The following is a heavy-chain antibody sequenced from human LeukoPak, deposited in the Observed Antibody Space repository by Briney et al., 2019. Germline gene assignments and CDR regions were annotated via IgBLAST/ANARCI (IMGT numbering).Heavy chain of an antibody. CDR3: ARLGQGSFDL. CDR1: GGSISSYY. D-gene: IGHD3-10*01. CDR2: IFHSGNT. Sequence: SETLSLTCTVSGGSISSYYWSWIRQPPGKGLEWIGYIFHSGNTNCNPSLKSRLTILVDTSKNQFSLKLTFATAADTAVYYCARLGQGSFDLWGRGTLVTVSS. J-gene: IGHJ2*01. V-gene: IGHV4-59*01.